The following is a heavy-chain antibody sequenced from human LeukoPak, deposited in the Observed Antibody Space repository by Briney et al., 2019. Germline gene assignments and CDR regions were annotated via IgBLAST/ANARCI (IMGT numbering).Heavy chain of an antibody. D-gene: IGHD3-10*01. CDR3: AREGYYYGSGTAVDV. CDR2: IYYSGST. CDR1: GGSISSYY. J-gene: IGHJ6*04. V-gene: IGHV4-59*12. Sequence: PSETLSLTCTVSGGSISSYYWSWIRQPPGKGLEWIGYIYYSGSTNYNPSLKSRVTILVDKSKNQFSLKLSSVTAADTAVYYCAREGYYYGSGTAVDVWGKGTTVTVSS.